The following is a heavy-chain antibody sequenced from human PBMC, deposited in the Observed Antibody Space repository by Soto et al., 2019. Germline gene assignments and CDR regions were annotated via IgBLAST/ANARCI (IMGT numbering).Heavy chain of an antibody. Sequence: SETLSLTCTVSGGSISSYYWSWIRQPPGKGLEWIGYIYYSGSTNYNPSLKSRVTISVDTSKNQFSLKLSSVTAADTAVYYCAWSTEGEGYYYYMDVWGKGTTVTVSS. J-gene: IGHJ6*03. D-gene: IGHD3-3*01. CDR3: AWSTEGEGYYYYMDV. CDR1: GGSISSYY. CDR2: IYYSGST. V-gene: IGHV4-59*08.